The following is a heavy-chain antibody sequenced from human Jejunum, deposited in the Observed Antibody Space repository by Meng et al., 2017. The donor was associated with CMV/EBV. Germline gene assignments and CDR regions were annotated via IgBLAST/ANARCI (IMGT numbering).Heavy chain of an antibody. CDR3: AREVVRDYSRDGMDV. V-gene: IGHV4-61*01. CDR1: SVRSGHYL. CDR2: VSHSGGT. J-gene: IGHJ6*02. D-gene: IGHD4-17*01. Sequence: SVRSGHYLSPGSRQPPGKGLEWIGYVSHSGGTMYNPSLKSRVTISLDTSRNHFSLKLSSVTAADTAVYYCAREVVRDYSRDGMDVWGQGTTVTVSS.